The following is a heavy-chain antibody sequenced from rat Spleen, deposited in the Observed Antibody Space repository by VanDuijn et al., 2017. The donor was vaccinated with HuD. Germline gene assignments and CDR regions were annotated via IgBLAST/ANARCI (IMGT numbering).Heavy chain of an antibody. V-gene: IGHV2-1*01. Sequence: QVQLKESGPGLVQPSXTLSLTCTVSGFSLTSNSVDWVRQPPGKGLEWMGEIWSNGGTDYNSLLKSRLSISRDTSKSQVFLKMNSLQTEDTATYYCARDQGGYWGQGVMVTVSS. CDR1: GFSLTSNS. CDR3: ARDQGGY. J-gene: IGHJ2*01. CDR2: IWSNGGT.